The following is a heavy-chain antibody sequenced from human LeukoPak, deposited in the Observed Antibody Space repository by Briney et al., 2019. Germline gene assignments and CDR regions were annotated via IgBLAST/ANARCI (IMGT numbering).Heavy chain of an antibody. CDR2: IYIGGST. J-gene: IGHJ4*02. Sequence: SETLSLTCTVSGDSIGSYYWSWIRQPPGKGLEWIGYIYIGGSTNYNPSLKSRVTISVDTSKNQFSLKLSSVTAADTAVYYCARLRAYTTTHQYFFDYWGQGALVTVSS. CDR3: ARLRAYTTTHQYFFDY. V-gene: IGHV4-4*09. D-gene: IGHD3-16*01. CDR1: GDSIGSYY.